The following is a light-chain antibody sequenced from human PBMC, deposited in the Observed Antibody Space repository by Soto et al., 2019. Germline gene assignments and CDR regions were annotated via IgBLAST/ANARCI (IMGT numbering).Light chain of an antibody. J-gene: IGKJ5*01. V-gene: IGKV3-11*01. CDR2: GAS. CDR3: QQRSNRIT. Sequence: MMMTQSPATLSVSPGERVTLSCRTSHSVNSHVAWYQQKPGQAPRLLLYGASTRAAAIPARFSGSGSGTDFTLTVSSLEPEDFALYYCQQRSNRITFGQGTRLEIK. CDR1: HSVNSH.